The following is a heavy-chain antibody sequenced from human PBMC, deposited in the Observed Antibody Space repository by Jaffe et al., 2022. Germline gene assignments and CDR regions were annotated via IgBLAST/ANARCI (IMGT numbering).Heavy chain of an antibody. V-gene: IGHV4-34*01. CDR2: INHSGST. CDR3: ARGFVWKGAPDY. Sequence: QVQLQQWGAGLLKPSETLSLTCAVYGGSFSGYYWSWIRQPPGKGLEWIGEINHSGSTNYNPSLKSRVTISVDTSKNQFSLKLSSVTAADTAVYYCARGFVWKGAPDYWGQGTLVTVSS. CDR1: GGSFSGYY. J-gene: IGHJ4*02. D-gene: IGHD1-1*01.